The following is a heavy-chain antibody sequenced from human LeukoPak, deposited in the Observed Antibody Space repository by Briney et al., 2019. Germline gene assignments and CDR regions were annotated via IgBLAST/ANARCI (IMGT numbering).Heavy chain of an antibody. V-gene: IGHV3-48*03. Sequence: PGGSLRLSCVASGFTFSSYEMNWVRQASGKGLEWVSYINSSGSTIYYADSVKGRFTISRDNAKNSLYLQMNSLRAEDTAVYYCARDGVVVTAMGGDAFDIWGQGTMVTVSS. D-gene: IGHD2-21*02. CDR1: GFTFSSYE. CDR3: ARDGVVVTAMGGDAFDI. J-gene: IGHJ3*02. CDR2: INSSGSTI.